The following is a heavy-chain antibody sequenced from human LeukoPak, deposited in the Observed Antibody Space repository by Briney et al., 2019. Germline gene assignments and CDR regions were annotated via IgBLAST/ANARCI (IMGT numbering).Heavy chain of an antibody. J-gene: IGHJ5*02. V-gene: IGHV4-61*02. CDR1: GGSISSGSYY. CDR3: ARDFFGVVVPAAIWFDP. Sequence: SETLSLTCTVSGGSISSGSYYWSWIRQPAGKGLEWIGRIYTSGSTNYNPSLKSRVTISVDTSKNQFSLKLSSVTAADTAVYYCARDFFGVVVPAAIWFDPWGQGTLVTVSS. D-gene: IGHD2-2*01. CDR2: IYTSGST.